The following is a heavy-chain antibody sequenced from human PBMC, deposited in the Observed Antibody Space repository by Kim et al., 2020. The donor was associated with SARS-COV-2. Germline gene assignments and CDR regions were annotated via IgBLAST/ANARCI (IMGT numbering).Heavy chain of an antibody. V-gene: IGHV3-30*01. CDR3: ARDGHIVVVPAWYFDL. Sequence: SVKGRFTISRDNSKNTLYLQMNSLRAEDTAVYYCARDGHIVVVPAWYFDLWGRGTLVTVSS. J-gene: IGHJ2*01. D-gene: IGHD2-2*01.